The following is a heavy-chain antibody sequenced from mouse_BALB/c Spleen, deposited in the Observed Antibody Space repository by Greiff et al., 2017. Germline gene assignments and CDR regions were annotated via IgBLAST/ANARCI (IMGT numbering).Heavy chain of an antibody. V-gene: IGHV14-1*02. CDR2: IDPENGNT. D-gene: IGHD3-3*01. CDR1: GFNIKDYY. Sequence: VHVKQSGAELVRPGALVKLSCKASGFNIKDYYMHWVKQRPEQGLEWIGWIDPENGNTIYDPKFQGKASITADTSSNTAYLQLSSLTSEDTAVYYCASANRYAMDYWGQGTSVTVSS. J-gene: IGHJ4*01. CDR3: ASANRYAMDY.